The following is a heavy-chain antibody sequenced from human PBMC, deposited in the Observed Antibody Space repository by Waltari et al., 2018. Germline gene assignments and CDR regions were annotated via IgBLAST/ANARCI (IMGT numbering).Heavy chain of an antibody. CDR2: VYHSGVS. D-gene: IGHD3-9*01. CDR3: ARDPSDILTGSGYYFDF. CDR1: AYSIASGYF. V-gene: IGHV4-38-2*02. Sequence: QVQLQESGPGLVKPSETLSLTCTVSAYSIASGYFWGWIRQPPGGGLEWIGSVYHSGVSYYKSSLRSRVTMSVDTSKNQFSLYLSSVTAADTAVYYCARDPSDILTGSGYYFDFWGQGALVTVSS. J-gene: IGHJ4*02.